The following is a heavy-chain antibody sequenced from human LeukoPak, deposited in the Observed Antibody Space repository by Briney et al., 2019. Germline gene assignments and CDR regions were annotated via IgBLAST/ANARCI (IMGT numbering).Heavy chain of an antibody. Sequence: GGSLRLSCAASGFTFSHYAMHWVRQAPGKGLEWVAVISYDGSHQYSADSVKGRLTISRDNSRHTLFLQMNSLRSEDTAVYYCARVGYSGSYYFDYWGQGTLVTVSS. V-gene: IGHV3-30*01. J-gene: IGHJ4*02. D-gene: IGHD1-26*01. CDR2: ISYDGSHQ. CDR1: GFTFSHYA. CDR3: ARVGYSGSYYFDY.